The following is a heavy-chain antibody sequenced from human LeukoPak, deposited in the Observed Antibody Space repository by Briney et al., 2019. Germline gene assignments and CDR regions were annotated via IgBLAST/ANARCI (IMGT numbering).Heavy chain of an antibody. Sequence: QAGGSLSLSCAASGFTFSSYWMSWVRQPPGKGLEWVANRKRDGSEKYYVDSVKGRFTVSRDNAKNSLYLQMNSLRAEDTAVYYCAKVVQGFCSVTSCSLDYWGQGALVTVSS. D-gene: IGHD2-2*01. CDR2: RKRDGSEK. V-gene: IGHV3-7*01. CDR1: GFTFSSYW. J-gene: IGHJ4*02. CDR3: AKVVQGFCSVTSCSLDY.